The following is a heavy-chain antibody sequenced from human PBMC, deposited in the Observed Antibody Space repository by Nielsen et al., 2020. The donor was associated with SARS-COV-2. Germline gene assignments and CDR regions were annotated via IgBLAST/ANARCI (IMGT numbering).Heavy chain of an antibody. CDR3: ARDGASPYYYDSSGYKKSGFDY. V-gene: IGHV1-69*05. CDR1: GGTFSSYA. J-gene: IGHJ4*02. CDR2: IIPIFGTA. Sequence: SVKVSCKASGGTFSSYAISWVRQAPGQGLEWMGGIIPIFGTANYAQKLQGRVTMATDTSTSTAYMELRSLRSDDTAVYYCARDGASPYYYDSSGYKKSGFDYWGQGTLVTVSS. D-gene: IGHD3-22*01.